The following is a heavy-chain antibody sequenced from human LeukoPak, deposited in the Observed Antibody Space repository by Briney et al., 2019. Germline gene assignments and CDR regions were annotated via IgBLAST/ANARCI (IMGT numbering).Heavy chain of an antibody. J-gene: IGHJ3*02. CDR2: INPSGGST. V-gene: IGHV1-46*01. D-gene: IGHD3-16*01. Sequence: ASVKVSCKASGYTFTSYYMHWVRQAPGQGLEWMGIINPSGGSTSYAQKFQGRVTMTRDTSTSTVYLELSSLRSEDTAVYYCARAGGFGHDAFDIWGQGTMVTVSS. CDR1: GYTFTSYY. CDR3: ARAGGFGHDAFDI.